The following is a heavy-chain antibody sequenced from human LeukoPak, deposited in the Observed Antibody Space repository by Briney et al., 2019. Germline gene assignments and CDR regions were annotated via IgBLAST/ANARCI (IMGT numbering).Heavy chain of an antibody. V-gene: IGHV4-39*01. CDR1: GFTFSSYA. J-gene: IGHJ3*02. CDR3: ARHERDGYNDAFDI. CDR2: IYYSGST. Sequence: GSLRLSCAASGFTFSSYAMSWVRQPPGKGLEWIGSIYYSGSTYYNPSLKSRVTISVDTSKNQFSLKLSSVTAADTAVYYCARHERDGYNDAFDIWGQGTMVTVSS. D-gene: IGHD5-24*01.